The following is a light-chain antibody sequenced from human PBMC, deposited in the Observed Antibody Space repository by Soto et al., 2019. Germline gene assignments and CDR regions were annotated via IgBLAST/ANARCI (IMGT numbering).Light chain of an antibody. CDR3: QQYNNWPPKQYT. CDR1: QSVSSN. J-gene: IGKJ2*01. V-gene: IGKV3-15*01. Sequence: EIVMTQSPATLSVSPGERATLSCRASQSVSSNLAWYQHKPGQAPRLLIYGASTRATGIPARFSASGSGTECSLTISSLQSEDFAVYDCQQYNNWPPKQYTFGQGTKLEIK. CDR2: GAS.